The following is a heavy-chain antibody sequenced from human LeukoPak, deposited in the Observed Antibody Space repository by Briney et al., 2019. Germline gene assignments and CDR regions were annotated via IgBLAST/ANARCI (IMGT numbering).Heavy chain of an antibody. V-gene: IGHV4-34*01. D-gene: IGHD5-18*01. CDR1: GGSISGFY. Sequence: PSETLSLTCGVSGGSISGFYWAWIRQPPGKGLEWIGEINHSGSTNYNPSLKSRVTISVDTSKNQFSLKLSSVTAADTAVYYCARIFGGYSYGYYYYYGMDVWGQGTTVTVSS. CDR2: INHSGST. CDR3: ARIFGGYSYGYYYYYGMDV. J-gene: IGHJ6*02.